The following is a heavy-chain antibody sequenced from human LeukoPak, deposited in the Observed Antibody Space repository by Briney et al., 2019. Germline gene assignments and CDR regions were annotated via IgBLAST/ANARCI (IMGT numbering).Heavy chain of an antibody. V-gene: IGHV3-48*01. J-gene: IGHJ1*01. CDR2: IDTTSTTT. CDR1: GFSFSSYT. Sequence: GGSLRLSCAASGFSFSSYTMNWVRRAPGKGLEWISYIDTTSTTTNYADSVRGRFTISRDNAKNSLYLQMDSLRAEDTALYYCARGLVVVAQYFQHWGQGTLVTVSS. CDR3: ARGLVVVAQYFQH. D-gene: IGHD2-15*01.